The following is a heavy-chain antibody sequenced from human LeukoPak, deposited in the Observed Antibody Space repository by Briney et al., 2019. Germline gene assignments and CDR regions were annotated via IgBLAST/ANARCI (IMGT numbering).Heavy chain of an antibody. J-gene: IGHJ4*02. CDR3: ARTSYDNSAYPFDY. CDR2: ITSKAYGGTT. Sequence: GGSLRLSCTASGFIFGDYAMNWVRQAPGKGLEWVGFITSKAYGGTTKYAAPVKGRFTISRDDSKSIAYLQMNSLKTEDTALYYCARTSYDNSAYPFDYWGQGTLVTVSS. CDR1: GFIFGDYA. D-gene: IGHD3-22*01. V-gene: IGHV3-49*04.